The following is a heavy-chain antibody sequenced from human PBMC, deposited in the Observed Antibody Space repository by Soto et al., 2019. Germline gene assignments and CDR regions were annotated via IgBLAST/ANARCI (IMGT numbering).Heavy chain of an antibody. CDR1: GGSISSYY. D-gene: IGHD3-10*01. CDR3: ARSLWFGGLYGMDV. V-gene: IGHV4-59*12. J-gene: IGHJ6*02. Sequence: QVQLQESGPGLVKPSETLSLTCTVSGGSISSYYWCWIRQPPGKGLEWIGYIYYSWSTNDNPSLGSRVPVSGETSKNRVSLKLGSVTAEDTALYYCARSLWFGGLYGMDVWGQGTTVTVSS. CDR2: IYYSWST.